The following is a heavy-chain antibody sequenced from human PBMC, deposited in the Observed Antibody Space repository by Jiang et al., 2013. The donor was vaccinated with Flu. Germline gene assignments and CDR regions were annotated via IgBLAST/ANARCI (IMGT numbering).Heavy chain of an antibody. CDR1: GDSISNYY. CDR2: IYARGAT. D-gene: IGHD6-19*01. V-gene: IGHV4-4*08. Sequence: SLSCTVLGDSISNYYWNWLRQPPGKGLEWIGYIYARGATNYNPSLKSRFTISEDTSKNQFSLKVTSVTAADTAMYYCARSGYSSGWTGYFQYWGQGALVTVSS. J-gene: IGHJ1*01. CDR3: ARSGYSSGWTGYFQY.